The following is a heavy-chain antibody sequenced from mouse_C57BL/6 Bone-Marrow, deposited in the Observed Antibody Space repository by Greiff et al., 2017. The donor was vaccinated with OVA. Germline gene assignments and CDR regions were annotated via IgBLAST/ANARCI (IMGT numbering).Heavy chain of an antibody. D-gene: IGHD2-5*01. V-gene: IGHV5-9-1*02. CDR2: ISSGGDYI. CDR3: TRDEYYSNFYCYAMGY. CDR1: GFTFSSYA. J-gene: IGHJ4*01. Sequence: EVQLVESGEGLVKPGGSLKLSCAASGFTFSSYAMSWVRQTPEKRLEWVAYISSGGDYIYYADTVKGRFTISRDNARNTLYLQMSSLESEDTAMYYCTRDEYYSNFYCYAMGYWGQGNSVTVSS.